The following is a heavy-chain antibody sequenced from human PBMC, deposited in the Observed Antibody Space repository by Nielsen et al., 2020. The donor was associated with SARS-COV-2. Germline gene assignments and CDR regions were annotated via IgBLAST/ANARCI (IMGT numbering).Heavy chain of an antibody. V-gene: IGHV4-39*07. D-gene: IGHD3-16*01. CDR3: ARHLGYDSLV. CDR2: IYYSGST. J-gene: IGHJ6*02. CDR1: GGSISSSRYY. Sequence: SETLSLTCTVSGGSISSSRYYWGWIRQPPGKGLEWIGSIYYSGSTNYNPSLKSRVTISVDTSKNQFSLKLSSVTAADTAVYYCARHLGYDSLVWGQGTTVTVSS.